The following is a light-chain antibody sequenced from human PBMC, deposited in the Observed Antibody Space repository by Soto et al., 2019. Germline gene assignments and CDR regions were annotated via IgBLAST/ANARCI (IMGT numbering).Light chain of an antibody. CDR1: QTLSINS. V-gene: IGKV3-20*01. CDR3: QQYDGAPLT. Sequence: EIVLTQSPDTLSLSPGERATLFCRASQTLSINSLAWYQQKPGQAPRLLIYAASTRDTGIPDRFNGSGSGTDFALTINRLEPEDFAVYYGQQYDGAPLTFGPGTKVYVK. CDR2: AAS. J-gene: IGKJ3*01.